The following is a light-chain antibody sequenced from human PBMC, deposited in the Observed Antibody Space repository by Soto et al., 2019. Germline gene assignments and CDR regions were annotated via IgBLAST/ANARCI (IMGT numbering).Light chain of an antibody. CDR1: ESNIGNNA. CDR2: NYS. J-gene: IGLJ2*01. Sequence: QSVLIQPPSTSATPGQRVTFSCSGSESNIGNNAVNWYQHLPGAAPKLVIYNYSQRPSGVPDRFSGSRSGTSASLAISGLQSEDEGVYYCATWDDSVSGQVFGGGTKLTVL. CDR3: ATWDDSVSGQV. V-gene: IGLV1-44*01.